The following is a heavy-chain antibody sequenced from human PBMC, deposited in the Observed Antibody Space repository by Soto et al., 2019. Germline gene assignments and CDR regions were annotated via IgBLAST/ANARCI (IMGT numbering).Heavy chain of an antibody. CDR1: GGSISSYY. CDR3: ARAGHDSSSSYDFYY. J-gene: IGHJ4*02. D-gene: IGHD6-6*01. CDR2: IYYSGST. V-gene: IGHV4-59*01. Sequence: PSETLSLTCTVSGGSISSYYWSWIRQPPGKGLEWIGYIYYSGSTNYNPSLKSRVTISVDTSKNQFSLKLSSVTAADTAVYYCARAGHDSSSSYDFYYWGQGTLVTVSS.